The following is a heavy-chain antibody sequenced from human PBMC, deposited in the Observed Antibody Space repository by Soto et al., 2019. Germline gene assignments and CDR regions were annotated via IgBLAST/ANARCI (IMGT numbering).Heavy chain of an antibody. Sequence: EVQLVESGGGLVQPGRSLRLSCAASGFTFDDFAMHWVRQAPGKGLEWVSGISWHSGNLGYADSVKGRFTISRDNTKNSLYLQMNSLRAEDTAVYYCASDVDTAMGNYYYYGMDVWGQGTTVTVSS. CDR3: ASDVDTAMGNYYYYGMDV. V-gene: IGHV3-9*01. D-gene: IGHD5-18*01. CDR1: GFTFDDFA. CDR2: ISWHSGNL. J-gene: IGHJ6*02.